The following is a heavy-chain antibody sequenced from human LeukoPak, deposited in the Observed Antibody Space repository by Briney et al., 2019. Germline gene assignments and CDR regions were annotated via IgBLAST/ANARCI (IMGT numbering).Heavy chain of an antibody. D-gene: IGHD3-10*01. CDR3: ARDQERGLAMVRGTRPSNWFDP. CDR2: IYSGGST. V-gene: IGHV3-66*02. J-gene: IGHJ5*02. CDR1: GFTVSSNY. Sequence: GGSLRLSCAASGFTVSSNYMSWVRQAPGKGLEWVSVIYSGGSTYYADSVKGRFTISRDNSKNTLYLQMNSLRAEDTAVYYCARDQERGLAMVRGTRPSNWFDPWGQGTLVTVSS.